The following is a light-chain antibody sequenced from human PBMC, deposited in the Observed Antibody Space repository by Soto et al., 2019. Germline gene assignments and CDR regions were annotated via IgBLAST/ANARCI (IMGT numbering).Light chain of an antibody. CDR1: QSISNW. Sequence: DIQMTQSPSTLSAPIGDRVTITCRASQSISNWLAWLQQKPGKAPKVLIFDASNLGSGVPSRFSGSGSGTEFTLTISSLQPGDFGNYYCQQYNSYSPWTFGQGTKVDIK. CDR3: QQYNSYSPWT. V-gene: IGKV1-5*01. CDR2: DAS. J-gene: IGKJ1*01.